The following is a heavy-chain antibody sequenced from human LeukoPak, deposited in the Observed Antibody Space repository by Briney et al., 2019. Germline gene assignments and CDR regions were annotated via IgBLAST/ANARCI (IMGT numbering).Heavy chain of an antibody. CDR1: GFTFSSCS. V-gene: IGHV3-21*01. Sequence: TGGSLRLSCAASGFTFSSCSMNWVRQAPGKGLEWVSSISSSSSYIYYADSVKGRFTISRDNAKNSLYLQMNSLRAEDTAVYYCASLSCSSTSCGIDYWGQGTLVTVSS. D-gene: IGHD2-2*01. J-gene: IGHJ4*02. CDR3: ASLSCSSTSCGIDY. CDR2: ISSSSSYI.